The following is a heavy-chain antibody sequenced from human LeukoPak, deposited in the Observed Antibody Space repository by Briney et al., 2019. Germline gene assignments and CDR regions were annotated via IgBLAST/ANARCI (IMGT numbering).Heavy chain of an antibody. CDR2: IKQDGSAK. V-gene: IGHV3-7*01. Sequence: GSMIICCTTPAFTCSSDCMSWVRQAQGKGLEWEANIKQDGSAKYYVDSVKGRFTISRDNAKNSLYLQMNSLRAEDTAVYYCARWITMIPYWGQGTLVTVSS. CDR1: AFTCSSDC. J-gene: IGHJ4*02. CDR3: ARWITMIPY. D-gene: IGHD3-22*01.